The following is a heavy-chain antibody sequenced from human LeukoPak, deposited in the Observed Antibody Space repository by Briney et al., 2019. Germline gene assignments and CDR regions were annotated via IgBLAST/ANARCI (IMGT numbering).Heavy chain of an antibody. CDR3: ARDDGGRVGESNDAFDI. J-gene: IGHJ3*02. CDR2: ISGSGGST. CDR1: GFTFSSYV. V-gene: IGHV3-23*01. Sequence: GGSLRLSCAASGFTFSSYVMSWVRQAPGKGLEWVSAISGSGGSTYYADSVKGRFTISRDNAKNSLYLQMNSLRAEDTAVYYCARDDGGRVGESNDAFDIWGQGTMVTVSS. D-gene: IGHD3-10*01.